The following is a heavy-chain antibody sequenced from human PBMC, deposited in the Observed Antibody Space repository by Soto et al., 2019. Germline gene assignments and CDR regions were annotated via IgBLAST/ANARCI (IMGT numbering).Heavy chain of an antibody. V-gene: IGHV4-34*01. D-gene: IGHD2-15*01. CDR3: ARAHAPTLPFDY. CDR2: INHSGST. CDR1: GGSFSAYY. J-gene: IGHJ4*01. Sequence: SETLSLTCVVYGGSFSAYYYSWIRQPPGKGLEWIGEINHSGSTNYNPSLKSRVTISIDTSKSQFSLSLDSVTAADTAVYFCARAHAPTLPFDYWGLGTLVTVSS.